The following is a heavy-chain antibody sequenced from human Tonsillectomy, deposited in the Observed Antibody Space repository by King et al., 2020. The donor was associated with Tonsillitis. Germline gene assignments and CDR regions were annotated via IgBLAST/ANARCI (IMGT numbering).Heavy chain of an antibody. Sequence: QLVQSGGDLVQPGGSLRLSCAASGFTFTTYAMTWVRQAPGKGLEWVSTISASGGSTYYADSVKGRFTIPRDSSKNTLFLQMDSLRAEDTAVYYCAKDRRRYSGFSDWGQGTLVTVSS. CDR3: AKDRRRYSGFSD. CDR2: ISASGGST. V-gene: IGHV3-23*04. D-gene: IGHD5-12*01. CDR1: GFTFTTYA. J-gene: IGHJ4*02.